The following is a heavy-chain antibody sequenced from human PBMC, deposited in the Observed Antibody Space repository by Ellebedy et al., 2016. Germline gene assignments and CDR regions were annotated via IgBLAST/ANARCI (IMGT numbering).Heavy chain of an antibody. Sequence: GGSLRLXXAASGFTFSSYGMHWVRQAPGKGLEWVAVISYDGSNKYYADSVKGRFTISRDNSKNTLYLQMNSLRAEDTAVYYCARTSSGYYDGLDYWGQGTLVTVSS. D-gene: IGHD3-22*01. CDR1: GFTFSSYG. CDR2: ISYDGSNK. J-gene: IGHJ4*02. V-gene: IGHV3-30*03. CDR3: ARTSSGYYDGLDY.